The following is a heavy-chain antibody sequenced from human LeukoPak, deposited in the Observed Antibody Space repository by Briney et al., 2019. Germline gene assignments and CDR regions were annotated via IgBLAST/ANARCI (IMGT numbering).Heavy chain of an antibody. V-gene: IGHV1-46*01. CDR1: GYTFTSYY. D-gene: IGHD2-2*01. CDR3: ASKDCSSTSCPNAMDV. Sequence: ASVKVSCKASGYTFTSYYMHWVRQAPGQGLEWMGIINPSGGSTSYAQKFQGRVTMTRDTSTSTVYMELSRLRSDDTAVYYCASKDCSSTSCPNAMDVWGQGTTVTVSS. CDR2: INPSGGST. J-gene: IGHJ6*02.